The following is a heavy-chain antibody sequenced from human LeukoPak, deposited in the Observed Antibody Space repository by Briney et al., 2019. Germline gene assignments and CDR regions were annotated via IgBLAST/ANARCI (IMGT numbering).Heavy chain of an antibody. CDR2: ISSSSSYI. Sequence: GGSLRLSCAASGFTFSSYSMNWVRQAPGKGLEWVSSISSSSSYIYYADSVKGRFTISRDNAKNSLYLQMNSLRAEDTAVYYCARSYHEDGLWSVPPYNWFDPWGQGTLVTVSS. V-gene: IGHV3-21*01. CDR1: GFTFSSYS. CDR3: ARSYHEDGLWSVPPYNWFDP. J-gene: IGHJ5*02. D-gene: IGHD3-3*01.